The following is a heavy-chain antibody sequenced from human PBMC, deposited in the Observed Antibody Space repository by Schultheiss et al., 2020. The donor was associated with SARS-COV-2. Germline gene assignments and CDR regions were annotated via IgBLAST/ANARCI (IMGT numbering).Heavy chain of an antibody. CDR1: GFTFSSYD. Sequence: GESLKISCAASGFTFSSYDMHWVRQATGKGLEWVAVISYDGSNKYYADSVKGRFTISRDNSKNTLYLQMNSLRAEDTAVYYCATQYRARWLQQRSAFDIWGQGTMVTVSS. V-gene: IGHV3-30-3*01. CDR3: ATQYRARWLQQRSAFDI. D-gene: IGHD5-24*01. J-gene: IGHJ3*02. CDR2: ISYDGSNK.